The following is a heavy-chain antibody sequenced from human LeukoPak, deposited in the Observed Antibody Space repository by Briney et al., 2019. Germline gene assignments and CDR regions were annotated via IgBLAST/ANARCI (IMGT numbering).Heavy chain of an antibody. Sequence: SVKVSCKASGGTFSSYAISWVRQAPGQGLEWMGGIIPIFGTANYAQKFQGRVTITADESTSTAYMELSSLRSEDTAVYYCARGGRGYSYHWVNYFDYWGQGTLVTVSS. D-gene: IGHD5-18*01. CDR2: IIPIFGTA. CDR1: GGTFSSYA. CDR3: ARGGRGYSYHWVNYFDY. J-gene: IGHJ4*02. V-gene: IGHV1-69*13.